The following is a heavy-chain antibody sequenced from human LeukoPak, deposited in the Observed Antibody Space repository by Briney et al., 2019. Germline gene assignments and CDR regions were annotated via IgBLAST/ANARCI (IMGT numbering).Heavy chain of an antibody. CDR2: ISSSSSYI. Sequence: GGSLRLSCAASGFTFSSYSMNWVRQAPGKGPEWVSSISSSSSYIYYADSVKGRSTISRDNAKNSLYLQMNSLRAEDTAVYYCTRDTVVPAAFDYWGQGTLVTVSS. CDR1: GFTFSSYS. CDR3: TRDTVVPAAFDY. J-gene: IGHJ4*02. V-gene: IGHV3-21*01. D-gene: IGHD2-2*01.